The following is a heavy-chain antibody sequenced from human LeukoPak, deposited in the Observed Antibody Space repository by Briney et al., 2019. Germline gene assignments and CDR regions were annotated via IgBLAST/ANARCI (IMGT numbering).Heavy chain of an antibody. J-gene: IGHJ4*02. D-gene: IGHD3-3*01. Sequence: GGSLRLSCAASGFTFSSYGMHWVRQAPGKGLEWVAVIWYDGSNKYYADSVKGRFTISRDNSKSTLYLQMNSLRAEDTAVYYCAKDAGPSYYDFWSGYYGLDYWGQGTLVTVSS. V-gene: IGHV3-33*06. CDR2: IWYDGSNK. CDR1: GFTFSSYG. CDR3: AKDAGPSYYDFWSGYYGLDY.